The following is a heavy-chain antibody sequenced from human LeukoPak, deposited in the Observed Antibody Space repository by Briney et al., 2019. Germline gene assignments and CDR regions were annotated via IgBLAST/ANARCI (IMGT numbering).Heavy chain of an antibody. CDR1: GGSISSYY. CDR2: IYYSGST. D-gene: IGHD6-19*01. J-gene: IGHJ2*01. V-gene: IGHV4-59*08. CDR3: ARQSGIAVRGGWYFDL. Sequence: SETLSLTCTVSGGSISSYYWSWIRQPPGKGLEWIGYIYYSGSTNYNPSLKSRVTISVDTSKNQFSLKLSSVTAADTAVYYCARQSGIAVRGGWYFDLWGRGTLVTASS.